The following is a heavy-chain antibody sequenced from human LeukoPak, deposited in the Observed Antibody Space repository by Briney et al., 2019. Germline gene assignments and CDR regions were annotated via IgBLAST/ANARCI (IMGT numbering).Heavy chain of an antibody. Sequence: PSETLSLTCTVSGGSISSSSYYWGWIRQPPGKGLEWIGSIYYSGSTYYKPSLKSRVTISVDTSKNQFSLKLSSVTAADTAVYYCARQVVRGVIPFWGQGTLVTVSS. D-gene: IGHD3-10*01. V-gene: IGHV4-39*01. CDR1: GGSISSSSYY. CDR2: IYYSGST. J-gene: IGHJ4*02. CDR3: ARQVVRGVIPF.